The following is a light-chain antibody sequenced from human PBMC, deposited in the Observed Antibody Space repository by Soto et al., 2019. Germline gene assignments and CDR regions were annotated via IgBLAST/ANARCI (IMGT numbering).Light chain of an antibody. CDR1: QGISSW. J-gene: IGKJ3*01. CDR2: AAS. CDR3: QHANSFPRT. Sequence: SRVTHSPSSVSSSTVDRVTITSRASQGISSWLAWYQQKPGKAPKLLIYAASSLQSGVPSRFSGSGSGTDFTLTINSLQPEDFATYYCQHANSFPRTFGPGTKVDIK. V-gene: IGKV1-12*01.